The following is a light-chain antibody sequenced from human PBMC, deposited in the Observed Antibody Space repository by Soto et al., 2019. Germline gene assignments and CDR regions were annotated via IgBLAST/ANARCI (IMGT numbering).Light chain of an antibody. V-gene: IGKV1-5*01. CDR3: QQYNSYWWT. CDR1: QSISSW. Sequence: DIQMTQSPSTLSASVGDRVTITCRASQSISSWLAWYQQKPGKAPKLLIYDASSLESGVPSRFSGSGSGTEFTLTISSLQPDDLATYYCQQYNSYWWTFGQGTKVAIK. J-gene: IGKJ1*01. CDR2: DAS.